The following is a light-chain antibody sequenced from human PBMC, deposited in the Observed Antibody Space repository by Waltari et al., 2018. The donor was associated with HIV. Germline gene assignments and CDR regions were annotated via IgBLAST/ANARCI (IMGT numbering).Light chain of an antibody. CDR3: LQYTFWPPYT. J-gene: IGKJ2*01. CDR2: AAS. V-gene: IGKV3-15*01. CDR1: KSISSH. Sequence: EIVMTQFPGTLSVSPGARATLPCRASKSISSHLAWYQQKPGQAPRLLIYAASNRATGIPARFSGSGSGTDFTLTISSLQPEDFAVYYCLQYTFWPPYTFGQGTKLEMK.